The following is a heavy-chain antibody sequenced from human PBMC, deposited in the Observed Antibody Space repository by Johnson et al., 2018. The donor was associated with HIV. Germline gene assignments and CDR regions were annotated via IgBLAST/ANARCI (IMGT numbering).Heavy chain of an antibody. CDR1: QFIFSNYY. CDR2: VNPNGDST. CDR3: PREKLDSSGYYDAFDI. J-gene: IGHJ3*02. V-gene: IGHV3-25*05. Sequence: VQLVESGGGLAKPAWSPRLSCAASQFIFSNYYMNCVRQAPGNGLELVGQVNPNGDSTYLIDSGKDRFNTSRDKAKNTLHLQMNSLRAEDTAVYYCPREKLDSSGYYDAFDIWGQGTMVTVSS. D-gene: IGHD3-22*01.